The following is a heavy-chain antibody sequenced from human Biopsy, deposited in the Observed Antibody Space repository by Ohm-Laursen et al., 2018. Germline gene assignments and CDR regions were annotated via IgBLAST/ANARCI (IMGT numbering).Heavy chain of an antibody. D-gene: IGHD3-3*01. Sequence: GASVKVSCKASGYTFIDYYIHWVRQAPGQGLEWMGWVNPNNGDKKFAPDFQGRLTMTRDKSISTAYTELIRLRSDDTAVYYCARGPLGPLLEWLLFQTSIDVWGQGTAVTVSS. CDR3: ARGPLGPLLEWLLFQTSIDV. J-gene: IGHJ6*02. CDR1: GYTFIDYY. V-gene: IGHV1-2*07. CDR2: VNPNNGDK.